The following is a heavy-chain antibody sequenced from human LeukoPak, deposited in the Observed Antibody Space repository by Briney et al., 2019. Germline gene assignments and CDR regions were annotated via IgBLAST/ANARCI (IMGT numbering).Heavy chain of an antibody. Sequence: SETLSLTCAVSGDSISRGRYSWNWIRQPPGKGLEWMGYIFYNGTTFYNPSLRSRLTMSVDPSKNQFSLKLTSVTAADSALYFCARQRTSGSASNLRVAQIDSWGQGTLVTVSS. CDR2: IFYNGTT. J-gene: IGHJ4*02. CDR1: GDSISRGRYS. D-gene: IGHD3-3*01. V-gene: IGHV4-30-4*07. CDR3: ARQRTSGSASNLRVAQIDS.